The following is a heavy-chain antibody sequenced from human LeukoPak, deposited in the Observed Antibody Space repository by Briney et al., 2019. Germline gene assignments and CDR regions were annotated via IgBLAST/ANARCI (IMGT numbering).Heavy chain of an antibody. CDR2: ISAYNGNT. CDR3: AGLATIDIF. J-gene: IGHJ4*02. Sequence: ASVKVSCKASGGTFSSYAISWVRQAPGQGLEWMGWISAYNGNTNYAQKLQGRVTMTRNTSISTAYLELSSLTSEDTAVYYCAGLATIDIFWGQGTLVTVPS. CDR1: GGTFSSYA. V-gene: IGHV1-18*01. D-gene: IGHD5-12*01.